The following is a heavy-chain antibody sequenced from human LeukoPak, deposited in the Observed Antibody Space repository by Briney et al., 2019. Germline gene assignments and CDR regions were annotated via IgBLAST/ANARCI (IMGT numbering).Heavy chain of an antibody. CDR1: GGSLSGHY. CDR3: ARGGRRMITVGGLFDGMDV. Sequence: PSETLSLTCGVSGGSLSGHYWSWTRQTPGKGLEWIGEIYHSGSTTYNPSLQSRVTISVDTSKSQFSLKLSSVTAADTAVYYCARGGRRMITVGGLFDGMDVWGQGTTVTVSS. CDR2: IYHSGST. D-gene: IGHD3-16*02. V-gene: IGHV4-34*01. J-gene: IGHJ6*02.